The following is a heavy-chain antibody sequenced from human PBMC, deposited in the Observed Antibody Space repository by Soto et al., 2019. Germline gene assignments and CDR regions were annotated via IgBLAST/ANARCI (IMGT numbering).Heavy chain of an antibody. Sequence: ASVKVSCKASGYTFTSYGISWVRQAPGQGLEWMGWISAYNGNTNYAQKLQGRVTMTTDTSTSTAYMELRSLRSDDTAVYDCARKVSGSYDYYYGMDVWGQGTTVTVSS. CDR3: ARKVSGSYDYYYGMDV. CDR1: GYTFTSYG. J-gene: IGHJ6*02. CDR2: ISAYNGNT. V-gene: IGHV1-18*01. D-gene: IGHD3-10*01.